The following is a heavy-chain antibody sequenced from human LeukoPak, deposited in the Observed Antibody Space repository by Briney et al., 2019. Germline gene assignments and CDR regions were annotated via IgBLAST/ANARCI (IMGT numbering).Heavy chain of an antibody. CDR1: GFTVSSSY. CDR3: ARGPRWAHFDY. J-gene: IGHJ4*02. D-gene: IGHD5-24*01. V-gene: IGHV3-66*01. Sequence: PGGSLRLSCAASGFTVSSSYMTWVRQAPGKGLEWVSVIYSGDSTYYADSVKGRLTISRDNSKNTLYLQMNSLRAEDTAVYDCARGPRWAHFDYWGQGTLVTVSS. CDR2: IYSGDST.